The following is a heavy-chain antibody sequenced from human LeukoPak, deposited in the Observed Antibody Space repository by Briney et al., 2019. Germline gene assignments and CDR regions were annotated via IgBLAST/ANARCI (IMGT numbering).Heavy chain of an antibody. J-gene: IGHJ4*02. V-gene: IGHV3-7*01. Sequence: GGSLRLSCAASGFTFSSYWMSWVRQAPGKGLEWVANIKQDGSEKYYVDSVKGRFTISRDNAKNSLYLQMNSLRAEDTAVYYCARERAPYSSSWAVDYWGQGTLVTVSS. CDR2: IKQDGSEK. CDR3: ARERAPYSSSWAVDY. D-gene: IGHD6-13*01. CDR1: GFTFSSYW.